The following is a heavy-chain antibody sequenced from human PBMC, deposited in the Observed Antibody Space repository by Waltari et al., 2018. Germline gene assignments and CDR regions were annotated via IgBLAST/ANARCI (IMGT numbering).Heavy chain of an antibody. Sequence: QVQLQESGPGLVTSSETLSLTCAVSGVSLSRYYVAWIRQPPGKGLEYIGYIYYIGNTHYNPSLKSRLTISWDPSKNEVSLNLRSVTAADTAVYYCAGYCASTSCYEYAFDLWGQGTAVNVSS. V-gene: IGHV4-59*01. D-gene: IGHD2-2*01. CDR1: GVSLSRYY. CDR3: AGYCASTSCYEYAFDL. J-gene: IGHJ3*01. CDR2: IYYIGNT.